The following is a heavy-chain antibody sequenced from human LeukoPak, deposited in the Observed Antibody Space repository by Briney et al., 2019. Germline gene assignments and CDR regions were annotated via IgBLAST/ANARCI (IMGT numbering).Heavy chain of an antibody. CDR2: INHSGST. Sequence: SETLSLTCAVYGGSFSGYYWSWIRQPPVKGLEWIGEINHSGSTNYNPSLKSRVTISVDTSKNQISLKLRSVTAADTAVYYCARSTRWDPPDYWGQGTLVTVSS. J-gene: IGHJ4*02. D-gene: IGHD2-2*01. CDR1: GGSFSGYY. V-gene: IGHV4-34*01. CDR3: ARSTRWDPPDY.